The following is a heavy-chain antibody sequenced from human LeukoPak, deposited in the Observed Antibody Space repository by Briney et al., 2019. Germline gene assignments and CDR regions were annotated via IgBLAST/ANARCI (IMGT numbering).Heavy chain of an antibody. CDR1: GFTFSGYA. V-gene: IGHV3-23*01. CDR2: ISGSGGST. Sequence: PGGSLRLSCAASGFTFSGYAMSWVRQAPGKGLEWVSAISGSGGSTYYADSVKGRFTISRDNSKNTLYLQMDSLRAEDTAVYYCASQGYRRDGYNLGYWGQGTLVTVSS. J-gene: IGHJ4*02. D-gene: IGHD5-12*01. CDR3: ASQGYRRDGYNLGY.